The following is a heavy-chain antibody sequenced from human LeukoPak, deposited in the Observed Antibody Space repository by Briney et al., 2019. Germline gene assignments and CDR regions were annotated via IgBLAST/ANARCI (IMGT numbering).Heavy chain of an antibody. Sequence: GGSLRLSXAASGFTFNNAWMSWVRQAPGKGLEWVGRIKSKTDGGTTDYAAPVKGRFTISRDDSKNTLYLQMNSLKTEDTAVYYCTTDQLAAAGTDWFDPWGQGTLVTVSS. J-gene: IGHJ5*02. CDR2: IKSKTDGGTT. V-gene: IGHV3-15*01. CDR1: GFTFNNAW. CDR3: TTDQLAAAGTDWFDP. D-gene: IGHD6-13*01.